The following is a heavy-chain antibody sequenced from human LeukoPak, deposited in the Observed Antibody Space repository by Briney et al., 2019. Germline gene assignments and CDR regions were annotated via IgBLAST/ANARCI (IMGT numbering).Heavy chain of an antibody. Sequence: ASVKVSCKASGYTFTGYYMHWVRQAPGQGLEWMGWINPNSGGPNYAQKFQGRVTMTRDTSISTAYMELSRLRSDDTAVYYCATRDASNWGYYFDYWGQGTLVTVSS. J-gene: IGHJ4*02. CDR1: GYTFTGYY. CDR2: INPNSGGP. CDR3: ATRDASNWGYYFDY. D-gene: IGHD7-27*01. V-gene: IGHV1-2*02.